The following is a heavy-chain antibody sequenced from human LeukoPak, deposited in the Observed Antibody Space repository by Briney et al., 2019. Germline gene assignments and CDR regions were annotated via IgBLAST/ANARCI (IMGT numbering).Heavy chain of an antibody. CDR1: GFTFSVYH. V-gene: IGHV3-11*05. CDR3: ARARGEDYGDYVTLYFDF. J-gene: IGHJ4*02. D-gene: IGHD4-17*01. CDR2: ISGSSSYT. Sequence: PGGSLRLSCAVSGFTFSVYHMSWIRQAPGKGLEWVSYISGSSSYTNYADSVTGRFTISRDNAKNSLYLQMNSLRAEDTAVYYCARARGEDYGDYVTLYFDFWGQGTLVTVSS.